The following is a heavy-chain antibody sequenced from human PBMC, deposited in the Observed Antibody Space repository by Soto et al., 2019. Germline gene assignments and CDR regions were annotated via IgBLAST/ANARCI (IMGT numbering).Heavy chain of an antibody. CDR1: GFTFSSYG. CDR2: IWYDGSNK. D-gene: IGHD2-21*02. J-gene: IGHJ4*02. V-gene: IGHV3-33*01. Sequence: QVQLVESGGGVVQPGRSLRLSCAASGFTFSSYGMHWVRQAPGKGLEWVAVIWYDGSNKYYADSVKGRFTISRDNSKNTLYLQMNSLRAEDTAVYYCAREVRMVATGANYFDYWGQGTLVTVSS. CDR3: AREVRMVATGANYFDY.